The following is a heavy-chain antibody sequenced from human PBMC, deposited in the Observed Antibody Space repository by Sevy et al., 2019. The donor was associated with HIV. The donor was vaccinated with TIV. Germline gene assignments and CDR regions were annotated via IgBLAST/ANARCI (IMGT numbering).Heavy chain of an antibody. J-gene: IGHJ4*02. V-gene: IGHV3-21*01. D-gene: IGHD2-15*01. CDR1: GFTFSSYS. CDR3: ARYCSGGSCALSDY. Sequence: GGSLRLSCAASGFTFSSYSMNWVRQAPGKGLEWVSSISSSSSYIYYADSVKGRFTISRDNAKNSLYLQMNSLRAEDTAVYCCARYCSGGSCALSDYWGQGTLVTVSS. CDR2: ISSSSSYI.